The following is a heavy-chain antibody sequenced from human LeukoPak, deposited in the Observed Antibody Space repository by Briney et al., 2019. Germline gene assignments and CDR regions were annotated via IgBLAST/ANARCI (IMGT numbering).Heavy chain of an antibody. CDR1: GYTFTSYG. Sequence: GASVKVSCKASGYTFTSYGISWVRQAPGQGLEWMGWISAYNGNTNYAQKLQGRVTMTTDTSTSTAYMELRSLRSDDTAVYYCAREDLADYYYYYMDVWGKGTTVTVSS. CDR2: ISAYNGNT. J-gene: IGHJ6*03. CDR3: AREDLADYYYYYMDV. V-gene: IGHV1-18*01.